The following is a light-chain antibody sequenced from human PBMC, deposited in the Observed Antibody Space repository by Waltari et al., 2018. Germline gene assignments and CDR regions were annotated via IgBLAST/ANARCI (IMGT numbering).Light chain of an antibody. V-gene: IGKV1-39*01. CDR3: QQSYGTPWT. Sequence: TCRARQSITSYLNWYQQKPGKAPKLLIHTVSSLQSGVPSRFSGSGSGTDFTLTISRLQPEDFATYSCQQSYGTPWTFGEGTKVEIK. J-gene: IGKJ1*01. CDR1: QSITSY. CDR2: TVS.